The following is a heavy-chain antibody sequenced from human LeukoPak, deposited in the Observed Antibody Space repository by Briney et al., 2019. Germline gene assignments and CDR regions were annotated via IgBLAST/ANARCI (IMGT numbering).Heavy chain of an antibody. Sequence: ASAKVSCKASGGTFSSYAISWVRQAPGQGLEWMGRIIPIFGMANYAQKFQGRVTITADKSTSTAYMELSSLRSEDTAVYYCARGMTTVTTWWFDPWGQGTLVTVSS. V-gene: IGHV1-69*04. D-gene: IGHD4-17*01. CDR1: GGTFSSYA. CDR3: ARGMTTVTTWWFDP. J-gene: IGHJ5*02. CDR2: IIPIFGMA.